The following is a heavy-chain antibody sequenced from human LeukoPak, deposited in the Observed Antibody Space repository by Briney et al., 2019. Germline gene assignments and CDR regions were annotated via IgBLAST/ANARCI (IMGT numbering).Heavy chain of an antibody. Sequence: TVEVFRKTSGDTFNNSAVSWVTQARAQGREGLGGIMPLFGTAGYAQKLQGRVTITKVESTRTVYLALTSLTSDDTAVYYCARDVHGDYGSGWFDPWGQGTLVSVSS. CDR1: GDTFNNSA. D-gene: IGHD4-17*01. V-gene: IGHV1-69*05. CDR2: IMPLFGTA. J-gene: IGHJ5*02. CDR3: ARDVHGDYGSGWFDP.